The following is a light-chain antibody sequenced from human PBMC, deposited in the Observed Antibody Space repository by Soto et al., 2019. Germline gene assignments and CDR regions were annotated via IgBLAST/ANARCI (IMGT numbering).Light chain of an antibody. J-gene: IGKJ1*01. CDR3: QQYGSLPGT. CDR1: QSVSSSY. CDR2: GAS. V-gene: IGKV3-20*01. Sequence: EIVLTQSPGTLSLSAGERATLYCRASQSVSSSYLAWYQQKTGQAPRILIYGASGRDTGIPDRFSGSGSGTDFTLTISRLEPEDFTVYYCQQYGSLPGTFGQGTKV.